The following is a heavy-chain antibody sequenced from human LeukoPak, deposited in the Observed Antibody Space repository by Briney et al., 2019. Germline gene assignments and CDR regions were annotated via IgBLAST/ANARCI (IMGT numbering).Heavy chain of an antibody. V-gene: IGHV1-2*02. Sequence: ASVKVSCKASGYSFTDYYIHWVRQAPGQGFEWMGWINPKSGATDYSQKFQGRVTLTRDTSIAAAYVELSNLRSDDTAVYHCVRAGPAAPLDYWGQGTLVTVSP. CDR2: INPKSGAT. D-gene: IGHD2-15*01. CDR1: GYSFTDYY. CDR3: VRAGPAAPLDY. J-gene: IGHJ4*02.